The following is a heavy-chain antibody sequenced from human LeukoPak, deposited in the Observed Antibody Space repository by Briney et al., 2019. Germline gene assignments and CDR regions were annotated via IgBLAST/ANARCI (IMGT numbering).Heavy chain of an antibody. V-gene: IGHV4-59*11. CDR3: ARLFRTIHLVVPAINWFAP. D-gene: IGHD2-2*01. J-gene: IGHJ5*02. CDR2: IYYSGST. Sequence: AETLSLTCTVSGVSISSHYGSWVRQPPGKGLEWVGYIYYSGSTNYNPSLKRRVTISVDTSKNQSSLKLSSVTAADTAVYYCARLFRTIHLVVPAINWFAPWGQGTLVTASS. CDR1: GVSISSHY.